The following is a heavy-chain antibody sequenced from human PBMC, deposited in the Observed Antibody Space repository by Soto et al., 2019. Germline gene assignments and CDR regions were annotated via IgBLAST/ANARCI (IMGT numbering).Heavy chain of an antibody. CDR1: GGSFSGYY. D-gene: IGHD2-8*02. Sequence: SETLSLTCAVYGGSFSGYYWTWIRQPPGTGLEWIGEINHSGSTNYNPSLKSRVTISVDTSKNQFSLKLTSVTAADTAVYYCARDKITGRFDYWAQRTLVTVSS. CDR3: ARDKITGRFDY. CDR2: INHSGST. J-gene: IGHJ4*02. V-gene: IGHV4-34*01.